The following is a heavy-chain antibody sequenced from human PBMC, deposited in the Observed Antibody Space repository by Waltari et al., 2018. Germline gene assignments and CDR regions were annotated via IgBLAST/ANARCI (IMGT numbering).Heavy chain of an antibody. CDR3: ARQRREEGLPGWGGWFDP. CDR2: ISGSGTSI. CDR1: GFMFRSYA. J-gene: IGHJ5*02. Sequence: EEQLVESEGGLVQPGGSLRLSCAAYGFMFRSYAMHWVRQVPGKGLEWVSYISGSGTSIYYAGSVKGRFTISRDNAENSLYLQMNSLRVEDTAVYYCARQRREEGLPGWGGWFDPWGQGTLVTVSS. V-gene: IGHV3-48*03. D-gene: IGHD6-19*01.